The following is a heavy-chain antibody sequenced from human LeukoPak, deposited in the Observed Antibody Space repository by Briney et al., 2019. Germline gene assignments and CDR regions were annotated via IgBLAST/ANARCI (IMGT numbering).Heavy chain of an antibody. D-gene: IGHD2-15*01. CDR3: AREDCSGGSCYSLSLTPVFHVFDI. V-gene: IGHV1-18*01. CDR2: ISAYNGNT. J-gene: IGHJ3*02. CDR1: GYTFTNYG. Sequence: GASVKVSCKASGYTFTNYGISWVRQAPGQELEWMGWISAYNGNTNYAQKLQGRVTMTTDTSTSTAYMNLRSLRSDDTAVYYCAREDCSGGSCYSLSLTPVFHVFDIWGQGTMVTVSS.